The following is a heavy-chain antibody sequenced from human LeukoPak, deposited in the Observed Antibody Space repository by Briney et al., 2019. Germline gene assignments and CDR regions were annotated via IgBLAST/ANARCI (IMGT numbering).Heavy chain of an antibody. Sequence: SETLSLTCTVSGASIISNSYYWGWIRQSPGKGLEWIGSLYYSGTTYYNPSLKTRVTMSVDTSRNQFSLNLKSVTAADMAVYFCARNGDYVHYWGRGLLVTVSS. CDR1: GASIISNSYY. V-gene: IGHV4-39*01. D-gene: IGHD4-17*01. CDR2: LYYSGTT. J-gene: IGHJ4*02. CDR3: ARNGDYVHY.